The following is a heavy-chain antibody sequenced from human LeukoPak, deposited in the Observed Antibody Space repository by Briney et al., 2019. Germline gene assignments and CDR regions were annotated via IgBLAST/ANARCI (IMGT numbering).Heavy chain of an antibody. Sequence: SETLSLTCTVSGGSISSSSYYWGWIRQPPGKGLEWIRSIYYSGSTYYNPSLKSRVTISVDTSKNQFSLKLSSVTAADTAVYYCASSYDILTGYHFFYYYYYMDVWGKGTTVTVSS. CDR3: ASSYDILTGYHFFYYYYYMDV. CDR1: GGSISSSSYY. J-gene: IGHJ6*03. V-gene: IGHV4-39*07. D-gene: IGHD3-9*01. CDR2: IYYSGST.